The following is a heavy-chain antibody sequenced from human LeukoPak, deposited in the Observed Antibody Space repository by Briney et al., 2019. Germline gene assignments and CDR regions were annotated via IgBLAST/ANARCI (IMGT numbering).Heavy chain of an antibody. J-gene: IGHJ6*02. CDR1: GYTFTSYD. CDR3: ARGPLYYDFWSGSYSYGMDV. V-gene: IGHV1-8*01. Sequence: ASVKDSCKASGYTFTSYDNNWVRQPTEQGLEWMGWMNPNSGNTGYAQKFQGRVTMTRNTSISTAYMELSSLRSEDTAVYYCARGPLYYDFWSGSYSYGMDVWGQGTTVTVSS. D-gene: IGHD3-3*01. CDR2: MNPNSGNT.